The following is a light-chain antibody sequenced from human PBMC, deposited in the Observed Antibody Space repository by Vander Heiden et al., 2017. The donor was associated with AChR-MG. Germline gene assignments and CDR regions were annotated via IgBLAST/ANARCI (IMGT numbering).Light chain of an antibody. Sequence: DIQMTQSPSTLSASVGDRVTITCRASQSISSWLAWYQQKPGKAPKLLIYDASSLESGVPSRFSGSGSGTEFTLTISSLQPDDFATYYCQQENSYEETFGQRTKVEIK. CDR3: QQENSYEET. CDR1: QSISSW. J-gene: IGKJ1*01. V-gene: IGKV1-5*01. CDR2: DAS.